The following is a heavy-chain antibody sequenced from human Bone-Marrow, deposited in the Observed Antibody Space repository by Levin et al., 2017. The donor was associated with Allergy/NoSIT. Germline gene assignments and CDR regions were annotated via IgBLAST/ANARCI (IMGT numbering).Heavy chain of an antibody. CDR1: GGSIRSYY. D-gene: IGHD1-14*01. CDR2: IFPSGTT. J-gene: IGHJ4*02. V-gene: IGHV4-4*07. CDR3: ARIGIYRYFDY. Sequence: LTCTVSGGSIRSYYWSWIRQPAGKGLEWIGRIFPSGTTSYNPSLKSRVTMSVDTSKNHFSLNLNSVTAADTAVYYCARIGIYRYFDYWGQGTLVTVSS.